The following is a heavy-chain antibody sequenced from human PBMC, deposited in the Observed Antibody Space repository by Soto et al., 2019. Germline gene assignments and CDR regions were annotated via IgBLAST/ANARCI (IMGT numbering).Heavy chain of an antibody. CDR3: ARRYLGVVGAPIPVISFDI. J-gene: IGHJ3*02. CDR2: INGDSGTT. CDR1: GYDFSTHA. Sequence: QVQIVQSGAEVKKPGASVKVSCKASGYDFSTHAMHWVRQAPGQGLEWMGRINGDSGTTKYSQKFQGRVAISRDASARTAYLELTRLRSEDTAVYYCARRYLGVVGAPIPVISFDIWGQGTMVTVSS. V-gene: IGHV1-3*01. D-gene: IGHD2-2*01.